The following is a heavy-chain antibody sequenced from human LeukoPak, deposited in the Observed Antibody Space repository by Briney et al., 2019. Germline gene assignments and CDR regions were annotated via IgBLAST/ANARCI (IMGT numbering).Heavy chain of an antibody. CDR1: GYTFTGYY. D-gene: IGHD4-17*01. J-gene: IGHJ5*02. CDR3: ARGPYGDYVVGDLDP. CDR2: INPSGGST. Sequence: ASVKVSCKASGYTFTGYYMHWVRQAPGQGLEWMGIINPSGGSTSYARKFQGRVTMTRDTSTSTVYMELSSLRSEDTAVYYCARGPYGDYVVGDLDPWGQGTLVTVSS. V-gene: IGHV1-46*01.